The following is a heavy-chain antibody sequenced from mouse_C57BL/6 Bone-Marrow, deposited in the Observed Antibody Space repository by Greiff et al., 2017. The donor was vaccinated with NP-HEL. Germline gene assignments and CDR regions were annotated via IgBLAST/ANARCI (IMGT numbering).Heavy chain of an antibody. CDR1: GFTFTDYY. D-gene: IGHD2-4*01. J-gene: IGHJ4*01. V-gene: IGHV7-3*01. Sequence: EVKLVESGGGLVQPGGSLSLSCAASGFTFTDYYMSWVRQPPGKALEWLVFIRNKANGYTTEYSASVKGRFTISRDNSQSILYLQMNALRAEDSATYYCARSIYYEYADDPFYARDYCGQGTSVTVSS. CDR3: ARSIYYEYADDPFYARDY. CDR2: IRNKANGYTT.